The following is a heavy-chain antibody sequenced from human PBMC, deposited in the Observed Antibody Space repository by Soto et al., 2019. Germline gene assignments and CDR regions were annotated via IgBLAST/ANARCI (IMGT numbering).Heavy chain of an antibody. CDR3: ARGGSGWYGSTCFDY. D-gene: IGHD6-19*01. Sequence: QVQLQESGPGLVKPSETLSLTRTVSGGSVSSGSYYWSWIRQPPGKGLEWIGYIYYSGSTNYNPSLKSRVTISVDTSKNQCSLKLSSVTAADTAVYYCARGGSGWYGSTCFDYWGQGTLVTVSS. J-gene: IGHJ4*02. CDR2: IYYSGST. V-gene: IGHV4-61*01. CDR1: GGSVSSGSYY.